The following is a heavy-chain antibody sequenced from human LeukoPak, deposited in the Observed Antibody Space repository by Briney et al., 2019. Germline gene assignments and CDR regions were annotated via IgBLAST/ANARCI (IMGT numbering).Heavy chain of an antibody. J-gene: IGHJ3*02. CDR2: IIPILGIA. V-gene: IGHV1-69*04. CDR1: GGTFSSYA. Sequence: ASVKVSCKASGGTFSSYAISWVRQAPGQGLEWMGRIIPILGIANYAQKFQGRVTITADKSTSTAYMELSSLRSEDTAVYYCAKLPGIAVAAERWGAFDIWGQGTVVTVSS. CDR3: AKLPGIAVAAERWGAFDI. D-gene: IGHD6-19*01.